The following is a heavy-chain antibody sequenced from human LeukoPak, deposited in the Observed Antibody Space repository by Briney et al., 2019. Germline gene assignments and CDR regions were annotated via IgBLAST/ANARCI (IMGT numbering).Heavy chain of an antibody. CDR2: INHSGST. J-gene: IGHJ5*02. Sequence: SETLSLTCAVDGGSFSGYYWSWIRQPPGKGLEWIGEINHSGSTNCNPSLKSRVTISVDTSKNQFSLKLSSVTAADTAVYYCARSLLRSGYYLNWFDPWGQGTLVTVSS. CDR1: GGSFSGYY. V-gene: IGHV4-34*01. CDR3: ARSLLRSGYYLNWFDP. D-gene: IGHD3-22*01.